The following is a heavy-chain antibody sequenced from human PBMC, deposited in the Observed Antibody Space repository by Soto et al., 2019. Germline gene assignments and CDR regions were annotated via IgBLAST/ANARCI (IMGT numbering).Heavy chain of an antibody. CDR2: ISAYNGNT. V-gene: IGHV1-18*01. D-gene: IGHD3-3*01. CDR3: ARDGLAWSVDDMGFDY. CDR1: GYTFTSYG. Sequence: ASVKVSCKASGYTFTSYGISWVRQAPGQGLEWMGWISAYNGNTNYAQKLQGRVTMTTDTSTSTAYMELRSLRSDDTAVYYCARDGLAWSVDDMGFDYWGQGTLVTVSS. J-gene: IGHJ4*02.